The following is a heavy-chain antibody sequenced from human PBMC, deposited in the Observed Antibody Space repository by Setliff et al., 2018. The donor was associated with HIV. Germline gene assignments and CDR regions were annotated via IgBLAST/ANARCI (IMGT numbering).Heavy chain of an antibody. V-gene: IGHV3-20*04. CDR3: AREYSEAAPHFDS. J-gene: IGHJ5*01. CDR2: ISWSGITT. Sequence: PGGSLRLSCTVSGFNFADYGMSWVRQVPGKGLEWVAGISWSGITTTYADSVKGRFTIFRDNAKNSLYMQMNTLGAEDTAFYYCAREYSEAAPHFDSWGQGTLVAVSS. CDR1: GFNFADYG. D-gene: IGHD6-6*01.